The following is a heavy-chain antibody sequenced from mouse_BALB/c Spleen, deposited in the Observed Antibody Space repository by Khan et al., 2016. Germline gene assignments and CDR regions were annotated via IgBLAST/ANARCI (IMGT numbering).Heavy chain of an antibody. CDR1: GFDFSRYW. CDR3: ARLHYYGYMNY. J-gene: IGHJ2*01. CDR2: INPDSSTI. D-gene: IGHD1-2*01. Sequence: EVKLLESGGGLVQPGGSLKLSCAASGFDFSRYWMSWVRQAPGKGLEWIGEINPDSSTINYTPSLKDKFIISRDNAKNTLYLQMRKVRSEDTALYYGARLHYYGYMNYWCQGTTLTVSS. V-gene: IGHV4-1*02.